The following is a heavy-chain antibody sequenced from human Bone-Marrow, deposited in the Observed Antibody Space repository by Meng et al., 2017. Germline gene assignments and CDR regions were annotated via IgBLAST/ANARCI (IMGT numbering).Heavy chain of an antibody. J-gene: IGHJ3*02. CDR3: ARSTDFNDGAAAQIGAFEI. Sequence: SETLSLTCTVSGGSISSSSYYWGWIRQPPGKGLEWIGSIYYSGSSYYNPSLKSRVTISVDKSKNQFSLKLSSVTAADTAVYYCARSTDFNDGAAAQIGAFEIWGQGKMV. CDR2: IYYSGSS. CDR1: GGSISSSSYY. D-gene: IGHD6-13*01. V-gene: IGHV4-39*07.